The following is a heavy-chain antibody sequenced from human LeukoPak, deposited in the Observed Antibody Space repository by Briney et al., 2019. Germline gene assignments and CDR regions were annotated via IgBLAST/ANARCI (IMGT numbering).Heavy chain of an antibody. J-gene: IGHJ6*02. CDR2: ISSSGSTI. D-gene: IGHD6-19*01. Sequence: PGGSLRLSCAASGFTFSSYEMNWVRQAPGKGLEWVSYISSSGSTIYYADSAKGRFTISRDNAKNSLYLQMNSLRAEDTAVYYCARGRIAVAGTFYYYGMDVWGQGTTVTVSS. CDR3: ARGRIAVAGTFYYYGMDV. V-gene: IGHV3-48*03. CDR1: GFTFSSYE.